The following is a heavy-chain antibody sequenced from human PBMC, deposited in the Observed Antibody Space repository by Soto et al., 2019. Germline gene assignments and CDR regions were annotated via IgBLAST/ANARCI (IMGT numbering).Heavy chain of an antibody. CDR2: ISSSSSVI. Sequence: GGSLRLSCATSGFILSDCAMNWVRQAPGKGLEWVSYISSSSSVIDYADSVKGRFTVSRDNARNSLYLQMNSLRAEDTAVYYCARDLSWGSNWYYYMDGWGKGTTVTVSS. CDR3: ARDLSWGSNWYYYMDG. J-gene: IGHJ6*03. CDR1: GFILSDCA. V-gene: IGHV3-48*01. D-gene: IGHD7-27*01.